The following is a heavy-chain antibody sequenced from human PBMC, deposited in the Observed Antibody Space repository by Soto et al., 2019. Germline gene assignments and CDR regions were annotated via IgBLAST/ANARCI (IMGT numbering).Heavy chain of an antibody. D-gene: IGHD2-2*01. V-gene: IGHV3-74*03. CDR3: VRDMPLWRLKS. CDR1: GLTFGSYW. CDR2: INTDGSVA. J-gene: IGHJ5*01. Sequence: EVQLLESGGGLVQPGVSLRLSCAASGLTFGSYWMHWVRQAPGKGLVWVSRINTDGSVALYVDSVNGRFTISIDIAKNNLYLRMNSLRAEDTAFYYCVRDMPLWRLKSWGHGTLFTV.